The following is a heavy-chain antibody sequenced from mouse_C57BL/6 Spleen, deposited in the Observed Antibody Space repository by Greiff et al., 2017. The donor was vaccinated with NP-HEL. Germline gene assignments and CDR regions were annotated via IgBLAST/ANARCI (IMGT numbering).Heavy chain of an antibody. Sequence: VQLQESGPGLVAPSQSLSITCTVSGFSLTSYGVHWVRQPPGKGLEWLVVIWSDGSTTYNSALKSRLSISKDNSKSQVFLKMNSLQTDDTAMYYWARPFYYDYDGYAMDYWGQGTSVTVSS. V-gene: IGHV2-6*03. CDR1: GFSLTSYG. J-gene: IGHJ4*01. D-gene: IGHD2-4*01. CDR2: IWSDGST. CDR3: ARPFYYDYDGYAMDY.